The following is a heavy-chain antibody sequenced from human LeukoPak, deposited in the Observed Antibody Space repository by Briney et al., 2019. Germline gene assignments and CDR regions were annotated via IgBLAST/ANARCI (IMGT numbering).Heavy chain of an antibody. CDR1: GGSISSYY. Sequence: SETLSLTCTVSGGSISSYYWSWIRQPPGKGLEWIGYIYYSGSTNYNPSLKSRVTISVDTSKNQFSLKLSSVTAADTAVYYCVRGPDYYGSGTVGDNWFDPWGQGTLVTVSS. V-gene: IGHV4-59*01. CDR3: VRGPDYYGSGTVGDNWFDP. CDR2: IYYSGST. D-gene: IGHD3-10*01. J-gene: IGHJ5*02.